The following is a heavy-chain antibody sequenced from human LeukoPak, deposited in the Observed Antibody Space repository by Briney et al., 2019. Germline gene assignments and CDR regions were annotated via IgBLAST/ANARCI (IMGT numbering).Heavy chain of an antibody. V-gene: IGHV1-69*05. Sequence: ASVKVSCKASGGTFSSYAISWVRQAPGQGLEWMGGIIPIFGTANYAQKFQGRVTITTDESTSTVYMELSSLRSEDTAVYYCARASTVTIYFDYWGQGTLVTVSS. CDR2: IIPIFGTA. J-gene: IGHJ4*02. CDR3: ARASTVTIYFDY. CDR1: GGTFSSYA. D-gene: IGHD4-17*01.